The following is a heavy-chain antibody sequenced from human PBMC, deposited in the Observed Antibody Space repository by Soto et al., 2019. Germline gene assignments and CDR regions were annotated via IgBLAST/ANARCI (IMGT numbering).Heavy chain of an antibody. J-gene: IGHJ4*02. V-gene: IGHV4-59*08. CDR1: GGSISSYY. CDR3: ARHNWLAPFDY. Sequence: SETLSLTCTVSGGSISSYYWSWIRQPPGKGLEWIGYIHSSGITDYNPSLKSRVTISVDTSKKHFSLKLSSVTAADTAVYYCARHNWLAPFDYWGQGTLVTVSS. CDR2: IHSSGIT. D-gene: IGHD1-1*01.